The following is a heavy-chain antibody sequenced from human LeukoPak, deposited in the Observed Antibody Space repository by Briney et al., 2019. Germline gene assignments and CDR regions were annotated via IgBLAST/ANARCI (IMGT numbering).Heavy chain of an antibody. D-gene: IGHD3-22*01. CDR3: EKVSESGYYDY. V-gene: IGHV3-23*01. CDR2: ISGSGGST. J-gene: IGHJ4*02. CDR1: GFTFSSYA. Sequence: GGSLRLSCAASGFTFSSYAISWFLQAPGKGREWFSAISGSGGSTYYADSVKGRFTISRDNSKNMLYLQMNSLSAEDTAVYYCEKVSESGYYDYWGQGTMVTVSS.